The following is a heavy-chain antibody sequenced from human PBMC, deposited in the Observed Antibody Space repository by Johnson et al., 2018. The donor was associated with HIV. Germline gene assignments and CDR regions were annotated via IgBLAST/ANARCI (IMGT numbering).Heavy chain of an antibody. CDR3: AAYYDSSGYPRFGDAFDI. V-gene: IGHV3-13*01. J-gene: IGHJ3*02. Sequence: VQLVESGGGLVQPGGSLRLSCAASGFTFSSYDMHWVRQATGKGLEWVSAIGTAGDTYYPGSVKGRFTISRENAKNSLYLQMNSLRAEDTALYYCAAYYDSSGYPRFGDAFDIWGQGTMVTVSS. D-gene: IGHD3-22*01. CDR2: IGTAGDT. CDR1: GFTFSSYD.